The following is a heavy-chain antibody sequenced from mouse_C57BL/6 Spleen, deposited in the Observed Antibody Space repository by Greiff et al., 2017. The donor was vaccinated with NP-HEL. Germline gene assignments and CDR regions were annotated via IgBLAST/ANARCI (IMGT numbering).Heavy chain of an antibody. CDR2: IYPGDGDT. CDR3: ARSAITTVVLDV. Sequence: QVQLKESGPELVKPGASVKISCKASGYAFSSSWMNWVKQRPGKGLEWIGRIYPGDGDTNYNGKFKGKATLTADKSSSTAYMQLSSLTSEDSAVYFCARSAITTVVLDVWGTGTTVTVSS. CDR1: GYAFSSSW. V-gene: IGHV1-82*01. J-gene: IGHJ1*03. D-gene: IGHD1-1*01.